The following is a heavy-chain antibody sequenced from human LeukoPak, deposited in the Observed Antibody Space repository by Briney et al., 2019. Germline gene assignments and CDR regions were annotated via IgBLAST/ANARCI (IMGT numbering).Heavy chain of an antibody. J-gene: IGHJ2*01. Sequence: ASVKVSCTASGYTFTSYGISWVRQAPGQGLEWMGWISAYNGNTNYAQKLQGRVTMTTDTSTSTAYMELRSLRSDDTAVYYCARNWDGDYGNWYFDLWGRGTLVTVSS. D-gene: IGHD4-17*01. CDR2: ISAYNGNT. CDR3: ARNWDGDYGNWYFDL. V-gene: IGHV1-18*01. CDR1: GYTFTSYG.